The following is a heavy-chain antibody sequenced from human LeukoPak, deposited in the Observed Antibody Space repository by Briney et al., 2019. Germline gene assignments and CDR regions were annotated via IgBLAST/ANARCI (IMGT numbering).Heavy chain of an antibody. D-gene: IGHD1-14*01. Sequence: PGGSLRLSCAASGFSFSSYGMHWVRQAPGKGLEWVSGISGTTSGTYYADSVKGRFTISRDNSKNTLFLQVNSLRAEDTAVYYCAKVRTYFYHGLDVWGQGTTVTVSS. CDR2: ISGTTSGT. CDR3: AKVRTYFYHGLDV. J-gene: IGHJ6*02. V-gene: IGHV3-23*01. CDR1: GFSFSSYG.